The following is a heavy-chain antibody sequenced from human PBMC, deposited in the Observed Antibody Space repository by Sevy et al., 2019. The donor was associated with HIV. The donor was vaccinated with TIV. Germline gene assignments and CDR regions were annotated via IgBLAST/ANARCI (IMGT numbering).Heavy chain of an antibody. CDR3: TTGGSLFQH. CDR1: GFTFSNAW. V-gene: IGHV3-15*01. CDR2: VKRKTDGGTT. D-gene: IGHD3-16*01. J-gene: IGHJ1*01. Sequence: GGSLRLSCAASGFTFSNAWMSWVRQAPGKGLEWVGHVKRKTDGGTTDYPATVRGRFTISRDYSKNTLYLQMNSLKTEDTAVYYCTTGGSLFQHWGQGTLVTVSS.